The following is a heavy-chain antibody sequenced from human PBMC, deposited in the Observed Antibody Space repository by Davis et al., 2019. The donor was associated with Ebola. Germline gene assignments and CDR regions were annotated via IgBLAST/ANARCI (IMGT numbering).Heavy chain of an antibody. Sequence: MPSETLSLTCTVSGGSISSGDYYWSWIRQPPGKGLEWIGEINHSGSTNYNPSLKSRVTISVDTSKNQFSLKLSSVTAADTAVYYCARDLVVLRFLEDQMNYYYYGMDVWGQGTTVTVSS. CDR1: GGSISSGDYY. CDR2: INHSGST. CDR3: ARDLVVLRFLEDQMNYYYYGMDV. D-gene: IGHD3-3*01. V-gene: IGHV4-39*07. J-gene: IGHJ6*02.